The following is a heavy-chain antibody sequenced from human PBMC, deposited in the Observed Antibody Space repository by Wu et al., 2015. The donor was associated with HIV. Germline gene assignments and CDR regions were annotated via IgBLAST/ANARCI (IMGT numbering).Heavy chain of an antibody. V-gene: IGHV1-69*04. CDR2: IHPSVGSP. J-gene: IGHJ5*02. Sequence: QVQLEQSGAEVKKPGSSVKVSCKASGGTFSSYAINWVRQAPGQGLEWMGIIHPSVGSPMYAQKFQGRVTMTTDTSTSTAYMELRSLRSDDTAVYYCASGSHPVAGTLVGWFDPWGQGTLVTVSS. D-gene: IGHD6-19*01. CDR1: GGTFSSYA. CDR3: ASGSHPVAGTLVGWFDP.